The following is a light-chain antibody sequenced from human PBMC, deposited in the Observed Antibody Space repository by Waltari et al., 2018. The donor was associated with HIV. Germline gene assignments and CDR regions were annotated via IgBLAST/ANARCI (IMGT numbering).Light chain of an antibody. CDR2: DAS. CDR3: QQFRTYPRT. CDR1: QGVRNA. Sequence: AIQLAQSPSSLSAYVGDRVTITCRAGQGVRNALAWYQQKPGRPPKLLIYDASTLEGGVPSRFSGSLSGTDFNLTISNLQPEDSATYYCQQFRTYPRTFGQGATLEIK. V-gene: IGKV1-13*02. J-gene: IGKJ2*01.